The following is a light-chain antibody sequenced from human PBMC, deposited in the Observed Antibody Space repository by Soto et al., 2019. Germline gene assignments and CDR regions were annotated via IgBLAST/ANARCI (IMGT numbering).Light chain of an antibody. V-gene: IGKV2-28*01. Sequence: DIVMTQSPLSLPVTPGEPASISCRSSQSLLHSNGYNYLDWYLQKPGQSPQLLIYLGSNRASGVPDRFSGSGSGTDFTLSISTVEAGDVGVYYCMQALQTPPTFGQGTKVDIK. CDR1: QSLLHSNGYNY. J-gene: IGKJ1*01. CDR3: MQALQTPPT. CDR2: LGS.